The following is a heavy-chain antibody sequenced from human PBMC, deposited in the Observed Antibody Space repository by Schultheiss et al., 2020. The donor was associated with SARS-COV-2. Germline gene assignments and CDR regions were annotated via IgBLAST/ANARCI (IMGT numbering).Heavy chain of an antibody. CDR1: GGSISSYY. J-gene: IGHJ4*02. V-gene: IGHV4-34*01. CDR2: INHSGST. CDR3: ARVAIQWLVDY. Sequence: SETLSLTCAVSGGSISSYYWSWIRQPPGKGLEWIGEINHSGSTNYNPSLKSRVTISVDTSKSQFSLKLSSVTAADTAVFYCARVAIQWLVDYWGQGTLVTVSS. D-gene: IGHD6-19*01.